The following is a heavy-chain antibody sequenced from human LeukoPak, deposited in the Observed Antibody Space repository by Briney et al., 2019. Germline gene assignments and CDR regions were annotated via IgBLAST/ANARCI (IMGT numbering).Heavy chain of an antibody. CDR1: GGSISTYY. V-gene: IGHV4-59*08. D-gene: IGHD6-19*01. J-gene: IGHJ4*02. CDR2: IYYSGST. CDR3: ARRIAVTGICGFDY. Sequence: SETLSLTCTISGGSISTYYWSWIRQPPGKGLEWIGYIYYSGSTNYNPSLKSRVTISLDTSKNQFSLKLSSVTAADTAVYFCARRIAVTGICGFDYWGQGTLVTVSS.